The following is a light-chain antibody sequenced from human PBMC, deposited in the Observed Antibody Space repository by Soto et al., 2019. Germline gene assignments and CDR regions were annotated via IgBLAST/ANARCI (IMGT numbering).Light chain of an antibody. CDR1: QSVSSY. CDR3: QQRSNSPLT. CDR2: DAS. J-gene: IGKJ4*01. Sequence: EIVMTHSPATLSVSPCESATLSSRASQSVSSYLAWYQQKPGQAPRLLIYDASNRATGIPARFSGSGSGTDFTLTISSLEPEDFAVYYCQQRSNSPLTFGGGTKVDIK. V-gene: IGKV3-11*01.